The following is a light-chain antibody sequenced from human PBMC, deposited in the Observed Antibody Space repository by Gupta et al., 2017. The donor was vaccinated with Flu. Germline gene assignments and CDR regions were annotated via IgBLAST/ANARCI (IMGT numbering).Light chain of an antibody. CDR2: SAS. CDR1: QTVSSSY. Sequence: GTLSLSPVERASLSCRASQTVSSSYLAWYQQKPGQAPRLLINSASTRATGIPDRFSGSGSGTDFTLTINRLEPEDFAVYYCQQYGSSPGTFGQGTTVEIK. J-gene: IGKJ1*01. V-gene: IGKV3-20*01. CDR3: QQYGSSPGT.